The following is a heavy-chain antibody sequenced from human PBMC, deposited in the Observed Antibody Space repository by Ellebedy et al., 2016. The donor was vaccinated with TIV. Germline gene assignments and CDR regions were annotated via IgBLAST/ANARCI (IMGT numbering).Heavy chain of an antibody. D-gene: IGHD3-10*01. Sequence: SVKVSCXASGGTFSSYAISWVRQAPGQGLEWMGGIIPIFGTANYAQKFQGRVTITADESTSTAYMELSSLRSEDTAVYYCARGYGSGSHYYPYYFDYWGQGTLVTVSS. CDR1: GGTFSSYA. J-gene: IGHJ4*02. CDR2: IIPIFGTA. V-gene: IGHV1-69*13. CDR3: ARGYGSGSHYYPYYFDY.